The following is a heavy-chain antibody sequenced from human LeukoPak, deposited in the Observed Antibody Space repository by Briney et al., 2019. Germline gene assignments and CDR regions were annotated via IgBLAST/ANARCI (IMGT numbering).Heavy chain of an antibody. CDR2: IYYSGST. CDR1: GGSITSYY. V-gene: IGHV4-59*08. CDR3: ARHPDYYDSSGSNWFDP. J-gene: IGHJ5*02. D-gene: IGHD3-22*01. Sequence: SETLSLTCTVSGGSITSYYWNWIRQPPGKGLEWIGYIYYSGSTNYNPSLNSRVTISVDTSKNQFSLRLSSVTAADTAVYYCARHPDYYDSSGSNWFDPWGRGTLVTVSS.